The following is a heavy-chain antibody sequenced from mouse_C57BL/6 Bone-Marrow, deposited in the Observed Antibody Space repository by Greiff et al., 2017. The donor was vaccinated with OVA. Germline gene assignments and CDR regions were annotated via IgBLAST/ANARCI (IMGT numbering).Heavy chain of an antibody. CDR1: GFNIKDDY. CDR3: TTRLRLPSTHFDY. CDR2: IDPENGDT. D-gene: IGHD3-2*02. V-gene: IGHV14-4*01. J-gene: IGHJ2*01. Sequence: EVKVVESGAELVRPGASVKLSCTASGFNIKDDYMHWVKQRPEQGLEWIGWIDPENGDTEYASKFQGKATITADTSSNTAYLQLSSLTSEDTAVYYCTTRLRLPSTHFDYWGQGTTLTVSS.